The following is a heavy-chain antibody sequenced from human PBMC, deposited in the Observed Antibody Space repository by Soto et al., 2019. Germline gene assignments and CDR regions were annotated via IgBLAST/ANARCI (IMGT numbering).Heavy chain of an antibody. Sequence: GGSLRLSCAASGFTFSSYWMSWVRQAPGKGLEWVANIKQDGSEKYYVDSVKGRFTISRDNAKNSLYLQMNSLRAEDTAVYYCARERIAAAGNENYYYYGMDVWGQGTTVTVSS. CDR3: ARERIAAAGNENYYYYGMDV. CDR2: IKQDGSEK. D-gene: IGHD6-13*01. CDR1: GFTFSSYW. V-gene: IGHV3-7*01. J-gene: IGHJ6*02.